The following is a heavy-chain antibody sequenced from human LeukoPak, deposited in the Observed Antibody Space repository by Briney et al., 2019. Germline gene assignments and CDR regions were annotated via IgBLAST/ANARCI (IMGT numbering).Heavy chain of an antibody. D-gene: IGHD1-26*01. J-gene: IGHJ4*02. CDR2: VYYSGST. CDR3: ARYVRYSGTYYLDY. V-gene: IGHV4-59*01. Sequence: SETLSLTCTVSGSSINDGYWSWLRQPPGKGLEWLGYVYYSGSTNYNPSLKSRVTISVDTSKSQFSLNMNSVTAADTAVYYCARYVRYSGTYYLDYWGQGILVTVSS. CDR1: GSSINDGY.